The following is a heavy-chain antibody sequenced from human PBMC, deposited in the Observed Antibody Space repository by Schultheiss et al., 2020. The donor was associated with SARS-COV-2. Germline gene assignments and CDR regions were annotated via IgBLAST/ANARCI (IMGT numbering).Heavy chain of an antibody. CDR1: GFTFSSYS. D-gene: IGHD6-13*01. CDR2: ISSSSSTI. CDR3: ARFRQQPFYYMDV. V-gene: IGHV3-48*01. J-gene: IGHJ6*03. Sequence: GGSLRLSCAASGFTFSSYSMNWVRQAPGKGLEWVSYISSSSSTIYYADSVKGRFTISRDNAKNSLYLQMNSLRVEDTAVYYCARFRQQPFYYMDVWAKGTTVTVSS.